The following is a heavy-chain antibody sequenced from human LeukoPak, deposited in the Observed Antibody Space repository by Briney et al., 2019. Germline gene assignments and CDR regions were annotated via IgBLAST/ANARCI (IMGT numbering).Heavy chain of an antibody. CDR3: ASQGESSSWYLDY. Sequence: KPSETLSLTCAVYGGSFSGYYWSWIRQPPVKGLEWIREINHSGSTNYNPSLKSRVTISVDTSKNQFSLKLSSVTAADTAVYYCASQGESSSWYLDYWGQGTLVTVSS. V-gene: IGHV4-34*01. CDR2: INHSGST. J-gene: IGHJ4*02. D-gene: IGHD6-13*01. CDR1: GGSFSGYY.